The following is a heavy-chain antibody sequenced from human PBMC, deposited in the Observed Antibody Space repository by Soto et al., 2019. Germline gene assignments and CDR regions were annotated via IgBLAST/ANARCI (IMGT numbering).Heavy chain of an antibody. Sequence: LSLTCTVSGGSMRNYFWTWIRQPPGKGLEWIGYIHYSGTTSFFPSYNPSLRSRVTISEDTSKNQFSLKLLSVTTADTAVYFCAAGEASSRNLAPYYLDFWGQGTLVTVSS. V-gene: IGHV4-59*01. CDR2: IHYSGTT. J-gene: IGHJ4*02. CDR3: AAGEASSRNLAPYYLDF. D-gene: IGHD6-13*01. CDR1: GGSMRNYF.